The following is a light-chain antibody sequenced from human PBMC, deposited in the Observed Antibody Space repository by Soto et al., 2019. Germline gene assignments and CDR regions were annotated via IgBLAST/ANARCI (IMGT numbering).Light chain of an antibody. Sequence: DIQMTQSPSTLSAFVGDRVTITCRASQNISVWLAWYQQKPGKAPKVMIYKASTLESGVPSRFIGSGSATEFSLTISSLQPDDFATYYCQQYNSYPLTFGGGTKVEIK. CDR1: QNISVW. J-gene: IGKJ4*01. V-gene: IGKV1-5*03. CDR2: KAS. CDR3: QQYNSYPLT.